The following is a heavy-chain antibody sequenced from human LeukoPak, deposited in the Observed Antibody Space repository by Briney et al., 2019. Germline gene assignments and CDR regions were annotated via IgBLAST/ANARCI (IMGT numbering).Heavy chain of an antibody. V-gene: IGHV3-33*01. Sequence: GGSLRLSCAGSGFSFGRYGMHWVRQTPGKGLEWVAMIWYDGSKKNYADSVKGRFTMSRDNSKNTVYLEMNSLRVEDTAVYYCTRDREVTKGNWFGPWGQGTLVTVSS. CDR3: TRDREVTKGNWFGP. D-gene: IGHD4-17*01. J-gene: IGHJ5*02. CDR2: IWYDGSKK. CDR1: GFSFGRYG.